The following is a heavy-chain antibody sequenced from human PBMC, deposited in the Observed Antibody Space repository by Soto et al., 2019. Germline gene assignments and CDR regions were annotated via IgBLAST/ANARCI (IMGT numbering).Heavy chain of an antibody. J-gene: IGHJ3*02. CDR3: ARDSRTGTTRVAFDI. Sequence: SVKVSCKASGGTFSSYAISWVRQAPGQGLEWMGGIIPIFGTANYAQKFQGRVTITADESTSTAYVELSSLRSEDTAVYYCARDSRTGTTRVAFDIWGQGTMVTVSS. D-gene: IGHD1-7*01. CDR1: GGTFSSYA. CDR2: IIPIFGTA. V-gene: IGHV1-69*13.